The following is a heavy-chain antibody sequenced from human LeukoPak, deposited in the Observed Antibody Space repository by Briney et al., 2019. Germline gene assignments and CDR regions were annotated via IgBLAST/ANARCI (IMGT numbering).Heavy chain of an antibody. CDR2: IYYSGST. Sequence: SETLSLTCTVSGGSISSSSYYWGWIRQPPGKGLEWIGSIYYSGSTYYNPSLKSRVTISVDTSKNQFSLKLSSVTAADTAVYYCARNPSLYGSGSYYFDWGQGTLVTVSS. V-gene: IGHV4-39*07. CDR3: ARNPSLYGSGSYYFD. J-gene: IGHJ4*02. CDR1: GGSISSSSYY. D-gene: IGHD3-10*01.